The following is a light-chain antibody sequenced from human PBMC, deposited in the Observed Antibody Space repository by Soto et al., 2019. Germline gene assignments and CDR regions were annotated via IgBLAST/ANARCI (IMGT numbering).Light chain of an antibody. Sequence: IHMTQSPSSLSASVGDRITVTCRASQRITTYVNWYQLKPGEAPKLLISTSGTLQRGVPTRFSGSGSGTDLTLTITRLQPADVATYYCQQTYSTPYNFGQGTKLEIK. CDR2: TSG. CDR1: QRITTY. V-gene: IGKV1-39*01. CDR3: QQTYSTPYN. J-gene: IGKJ2*01.